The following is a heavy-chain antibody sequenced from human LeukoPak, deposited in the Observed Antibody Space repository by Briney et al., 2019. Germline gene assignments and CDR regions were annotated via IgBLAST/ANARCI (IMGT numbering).Heavy chain of an antibody. V-gene: IGHV3-74*01. Sequence: GGSLRLSCAASGFTFSSYWMSWVRQAPGRGLVWVSRISADGSTTIYADFVKGRFTISRDSAKNTLYLQMNSLRVEDTAVYYCVRDIAPVGTVWFDPWGQGTLVTVSS. D-gene: IGHD6-13*01. CDR2: ISADGSTT. CDR1: GFTFSSYW. J-gene: IGHJ5*02. CDR3: VRDIAPVGTVWFDP.